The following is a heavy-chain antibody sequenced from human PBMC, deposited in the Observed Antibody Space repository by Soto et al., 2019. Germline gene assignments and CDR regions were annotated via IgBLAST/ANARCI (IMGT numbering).Heavy chain of an antibody. V-gene: IGHV3-48*02. Sequence: PGGSLRLSCAASGFTCSSYSMNWVRQAPGKGLEWVSYISSSSSTIYYADSVKGRFTISGDNAKNSLFLQMNSLRDEDTAVYYCARVRIVAAVSFYGMDVWGQGTTVTVSS. CDR1: GFTCSSYS. J-gene: IGHJ6*02. D-gene: IGHD6-13*01. CDR2: ISSSSSTI. CDR3: ARVRIVAAVSFYGMDV.